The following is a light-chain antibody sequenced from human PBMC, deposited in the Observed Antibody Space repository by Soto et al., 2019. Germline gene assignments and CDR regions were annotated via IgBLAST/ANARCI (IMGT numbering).Light chain of an antibody. J-gene: IGKJ1*01. V-gene: IGKV1-5*03. CDR1: PYVRTG. CDR2: KAS. Sequence: HMTPSPSPLSASIGDRVPITSPPTPYVRTGLAWYQQKPGKAPKWIIHKASGLETGVPSRFSGSGSATEFTLTISSLQPDDFATYYCQQYSSFPWTFGQGTKVDIK. CDR3: QQYSSFPWT.